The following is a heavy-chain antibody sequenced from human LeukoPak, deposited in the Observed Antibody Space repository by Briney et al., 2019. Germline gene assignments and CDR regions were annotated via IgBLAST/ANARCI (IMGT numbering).Heavy chain of an antibody. CDR2: IYPGDSDT. J-gene: IGHJ5*02. D-gene: IGHD3-10*01. CDR1: GYSFTSYW. CDR3: ARRRDVITMVRGAPPAPTFDP. Sequence: KPGESLKISCKGSGYSFTSYWIGWVRQMPGKGLEWMGIIYPGDSDTRYSPSFQGQVTISADKSISTAYLRWSSLKASDTAMYYCARRRDVITMVRGAPPAPTFDPWGQGTLVTVSS. V-gene: IGHV5-51*03.